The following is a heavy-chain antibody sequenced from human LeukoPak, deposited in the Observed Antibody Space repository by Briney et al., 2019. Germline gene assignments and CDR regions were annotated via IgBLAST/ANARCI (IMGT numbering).Heavy chain of an antibody. CDR2: IYNSGSA. CDR1: GCSIISYY. Sequence: SETLSLTCTGSGCSIISYYWIWHRQPPGKGRMWIGNIYNSGSANYNPFLKSRAIILVDTSNNQFSLRLTSVNATDTAAYYCARGSQVGRAAAGFDYWGQGALVTVSS. J-gene: IGHJ4*02. D-gene: IGHD6-13*01. CDR3: ARGSQVGRAAAGFDY. V-gene: IGHV4-59*08.